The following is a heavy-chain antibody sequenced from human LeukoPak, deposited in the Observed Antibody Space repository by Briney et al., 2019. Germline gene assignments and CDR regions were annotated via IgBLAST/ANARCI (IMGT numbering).Heavy chain of an antibody. Sequence: SETLSLTCTVSGGSISSYYWSWIRQPPGKGLEWIGYIYYSGSTNYTPSLKSRVTISVDTSKSQCSLKLSSVTAADTAVYYCARGDHYGSGSYYYYYMDVWGKGTTVTVSS. CDR2: IYYSGST. D-gene: IGHD3-10*01. CDR1: GGSISSYY. V-gene: IGHV4-59*01. CDR3: ARGDHYGSGSYYYYYMDV. J-gene: IGHJ6*03.